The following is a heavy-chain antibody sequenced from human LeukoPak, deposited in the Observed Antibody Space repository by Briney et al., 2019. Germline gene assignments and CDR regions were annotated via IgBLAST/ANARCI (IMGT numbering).Heavy chain of an antibody. D-gene: IGHD1-7*01. CDR2: INWNGGST. Sequence: GGSLRLSCAASGFTFDDYGMSWVRQAPGKGLGWVSGINWNGGSTGYADSVKGRFTISRDNAKNSLYLQMNSLRAEDTALYYCARTGTYYYYYMDVWGKGTTVTVSS. CDR1: GFTFDDYG. V-gene: IGHV3-20*04. CDR3: ARTGTYYYYYMDV. J-gene: IGHJ6*03.